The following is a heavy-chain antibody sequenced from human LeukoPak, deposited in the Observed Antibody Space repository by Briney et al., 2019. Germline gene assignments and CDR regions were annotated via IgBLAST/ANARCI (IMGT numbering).Heavy chain of an antibody. CDR1: GYTFTSYD. CDR2: VKPNSGNT. V-gene: IGHV1-8*01. CDR3: ARVSRDLSAFDI. Sequence: ASVKVSCKASGYTFTSYDINWMRQATGQGLEWMGYVKPNSGNTGYAQKFQGRITMTRDASISTAYMELSSLRSEDTAVYFCARVSRDLSAFDIWGQGTMVTVSS. D-gene: IGHD3-16*02. J-gene: IGHJ3*02.